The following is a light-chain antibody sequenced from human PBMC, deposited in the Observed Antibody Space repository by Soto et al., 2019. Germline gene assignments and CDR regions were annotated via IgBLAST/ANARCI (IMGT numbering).Light chain of an antibody. J-gene: IGKJ2*01. CDR2: KAS. CDR3: QQYKSYSYT. Sequence: DIQLTQSPSTLSAFVGDRVTITCRASQTINIWLAWYQQKPGKAPKLLIHKASTLHSGVPSRFSGSGSGTEFTLTISSLQPDDFATYYCQQYKSYSYTLGQGTKLEIK. CDR1: QTINIW. V-gene: IGKV1-5*03.